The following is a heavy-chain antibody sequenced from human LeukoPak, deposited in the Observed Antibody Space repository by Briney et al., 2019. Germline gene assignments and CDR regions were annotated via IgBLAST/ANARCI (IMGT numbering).Heavy chain of an antibody. J-gene: IGHJ5*02. Sequence: SETLSLTCTVSGGSISSGDYYWSWIRQPPGKGLEWIGYIYYSGSTSYNPSLKSRVTISVDTSKNQFSLKLSSVTAADTAVYYWARDLWYSGYDHEKNWFDPWGQGTLVTVSS. CDR2: IYYSGST. CDR3: ARDLWYSGYDHEKNWFDP. V-gene: IGHV4-30-4*02. D-gene: IGHD5-12*01. CDR1: GGSISSGDYY.